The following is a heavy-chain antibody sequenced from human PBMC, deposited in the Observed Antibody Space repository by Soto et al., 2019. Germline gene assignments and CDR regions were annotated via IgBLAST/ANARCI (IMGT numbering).Heavy chain of an antibody. J-gene: IGHJ6*02. CDR3: ARGNVWDTAMPTSIYYYYGMDV. V-gene: IGHV5-51*07. CDR2: IYPGDSDT. Sequence: GSAQKISSKASGYIFTNYWIGWGHQGPGEGLEWVGIIYPGDSDTRYRPSYHGHATISADKSISTAYLQWSSLKATDNAMYYCARGNVWDTAMPTSIYYYYGMDVWGQGTTVTVSS. D-gene: IGHD5-18*01. CDR1: GYIFTNYW.